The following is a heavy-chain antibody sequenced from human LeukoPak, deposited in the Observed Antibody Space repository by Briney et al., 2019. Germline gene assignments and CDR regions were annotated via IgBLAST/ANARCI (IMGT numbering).Heavy chain of an antibody. CDR1: GFTFSSYG. V-gene: IGHV3-30*02. J-gene: IGHJ6*03. CDR2: IPYDGSNK. Sequence: GGSLRLSCAASGFTFSSYGMHWVRQAPGKGLEWVTSIPYDGSNKYYADSVKGRFTISRDNSKNTLYLQMNSLRAEDTAVYYCAKDRMVYYGGNYYMDVWGKGTTVTVSS. CDR3: AKDRMVYYGGNYYMDV. D-gene: IGHD4-23*01.